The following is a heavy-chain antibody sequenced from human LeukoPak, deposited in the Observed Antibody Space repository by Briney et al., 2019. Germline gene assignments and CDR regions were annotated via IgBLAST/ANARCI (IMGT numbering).Heavy chain of an antibody. CDR3: VVFPAY. Sequence: SSETLSLTCTVSGGSISSGGYYLSWVRQAPGKGLEWVSVIYSGGSTYYADSVKGRFTISRDNSKNTLYLQMNSLRAEDTAVYYCVVFPAYWGQGTLVTVSS. CDR2: IYSGGST. J-gene: IGHJ4*02. CDR1: GGSISSGGYY. V-gene: IGHV3-66*01. D-gene: IGHD2-21*01.